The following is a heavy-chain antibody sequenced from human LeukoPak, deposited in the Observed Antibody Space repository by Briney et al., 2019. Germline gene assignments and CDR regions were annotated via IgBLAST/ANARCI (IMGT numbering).Heavy chain of an antibody. CDR1: DGSISSYY. J-gene: IGHJ4*02. V-gene: IGHV4-59*01. CDR2: IYYSGST. D-gene: IGHD3-22*01. Sequence: SETLSLTCTGSDGSISSYYWSWIGHPPGKGLGGIGYIYYSGSTNYNPSLKSRVTISVDTSKNQFSLKLSSVTAADTAVYYCANYYYDSSGYYYFDYWGQGTLVTVSS. CDR3: ANYYYDSSGYYYFDY.